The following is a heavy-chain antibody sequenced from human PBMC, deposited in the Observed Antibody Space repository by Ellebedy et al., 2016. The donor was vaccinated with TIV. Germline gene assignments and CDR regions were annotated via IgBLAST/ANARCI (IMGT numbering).Heavy chain of an antibody. CDR2: INPSDGST. D-gene: IGHD6-13*01. Sequence: AASVKVSCKASGYTFTTYYLHWVRQAPGQGLEWMAIINPSDGSTRYAQKLQGRVSMTRDTSTSTVYMELSSLTSEDTAVYYCARDQVWHILAAGTFFDYWGQGTLVTVSS. J-gene: IGHJ4*02. CDR3: ARDQVWHILAAGTFFDY. CDR1: GYTFTTYY. V-gene: IGHV1-46*01.